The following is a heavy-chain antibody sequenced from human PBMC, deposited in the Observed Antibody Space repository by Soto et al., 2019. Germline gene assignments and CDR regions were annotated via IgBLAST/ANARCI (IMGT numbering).Heavy chain of an antibody. CDR3: ARRVRLDYYDSSGYYYDFDY. Sequence: GESLKISCKGSGYSFTSYWISWVRQMPGKGLEWVGRIDPSDSYTNYSPSFQGHVTISADKSISTAYLQWSSLKASDTAMYYCARRVRLDYYDSSGYYYDFDYWGQGTLVTV. D-gene: IGHD3-22*01. V-gene: IGHV5-10-1*01. CDR2: IDPSDSYT. CDR1: GYSFTSYW. J-gene: IGHJ4*02.